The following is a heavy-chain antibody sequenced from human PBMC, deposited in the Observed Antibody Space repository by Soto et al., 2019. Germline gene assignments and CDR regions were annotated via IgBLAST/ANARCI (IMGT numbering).Heavy chain of an antibody. D-gene: IGHD2-2*01. CDR1: GYSFTSYW. CDR3: ARLYKDCSSTSCYLYGMDV. J-gene: IGHJ6*02. V-gene: IGHV5-10-1*03. CDR2: IDPSDSYT. Sequence: EVQLVQSGAEVKKPGESLRISCKGSGYSFTSYWISWVRQMPGKGLEWMGRIDPSDSYTNYSPSFQGHVTISADKSISTAYLQWSSLKASDTAMYYCARLYKDCSSTSCYLYGMDVWGQGTTVTVSS.